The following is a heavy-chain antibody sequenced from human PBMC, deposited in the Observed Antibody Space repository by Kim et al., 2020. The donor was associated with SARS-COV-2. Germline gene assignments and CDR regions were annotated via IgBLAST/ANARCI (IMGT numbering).Heavy chain of an antibody. CDR1: GGSISSYY. CDR2: IYYSGST. J-gene: IGHJ6*02. D-gene: IGHD3-9*01. CDR3: ARTVTLTGYPPTYYYYGMDV. Sequence: SETLSLTCTVSGGSISSYYWSWIRQPPGKGLEWIGYIYYSGSTNYNPSLKSRVTISVDTSKNQFSLKLSSVTAADTAVYYCARTVTLTGYPPTYYYYGMDVWGQGTTVTVSS. V-gene: IGHV4-59*01.